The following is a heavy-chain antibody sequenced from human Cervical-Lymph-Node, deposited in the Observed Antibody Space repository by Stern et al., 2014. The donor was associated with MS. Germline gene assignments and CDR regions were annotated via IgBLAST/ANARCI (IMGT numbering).Heavy chain of an antibody. CDR1: GFTFSSCS. CDR3: AREEYYYDSSGYSH. J-gene: IGHJ4*02. D-gene: IGHD3-22*01. V-gene: IGHV3-21*01. CDR2: ISSSSSYI. Sequence: VQLVESGGGLVKPGGSLRLSCAASGFTFSSCSMNWVRQAPGKGLEWGSSISSSSSYIYYADSVKGRFTISRDNAKNSLYLQMNSLRAEDTAVYYCAREEYYYDSSGYSHWGQGTLVTVSS.